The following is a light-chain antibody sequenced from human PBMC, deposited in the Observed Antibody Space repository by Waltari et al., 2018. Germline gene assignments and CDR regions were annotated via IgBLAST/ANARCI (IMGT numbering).Light chain of an antibody. V-gene: IGKV4-1*01. CDR1: QSVFYSSNNKNS. CDR3: QQYGGSPLVT. CDR2: GAS. Sequence: IVMTQSPDSLAVSLGERATINRKSSQSVFYSSNNKNSLAWYQQKPGQAPRLLSYGASSRATGIPDRFSGSGSGTDFTLSISRLEPEDFAVYFCQQYGGSPLVTFGPGTKVEIK. J-gene: IGKJ3*01.